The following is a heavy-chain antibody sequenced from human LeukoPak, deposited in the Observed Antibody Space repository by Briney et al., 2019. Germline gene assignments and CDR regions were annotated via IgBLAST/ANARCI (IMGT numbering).Heavy chain of an antibody. CDR1: GYTFTGYY. D-gene: IGHD5-18*01. CDR2: INPNSGGT. V-gene: IGHV1-2*02. J-gene: IGHJ3*02. Sequence: ASVKVSCKASGYTFTGYYMHWVRQAPGQGLEWMGWINPNSGGTNYAQKFQGRVTMTRDTSISTAYMELRSLRSDDTAVYYCARDGVPYSYGQDAFDIWGQGTMVTVSS. CDR3: ARDGVPYSYGQDAFDI.